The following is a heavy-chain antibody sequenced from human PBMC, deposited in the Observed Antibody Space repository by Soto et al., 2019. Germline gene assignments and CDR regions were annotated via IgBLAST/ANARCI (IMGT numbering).Heavy chain of an antibody. J-gene: IGHJ4*02. CDR1: GFTFSSYA. Sequence: QVQLVESGGGVVQPGRSLRLSCAASGFTFSSYAMHWVRQAPGKGLEWVAVISYDGSNKYYADSVKGRFTISRDNSKNTLYLQMNSLRAEVTAVYYCARGRIGYDILTDFDYWGQGTLVTVSS. V-gene: IGHV3-30-3*01. CDR3: ARGRIGYDILTDFDY. D-gene: IGHD3-9*01. CDR2: ISYDGSNK.